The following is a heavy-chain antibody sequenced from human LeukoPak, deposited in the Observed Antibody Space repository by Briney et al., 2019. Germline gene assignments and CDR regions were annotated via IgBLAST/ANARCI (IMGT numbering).Heavy chain of an antibody. Sequence: SETLSLTCTVSGGSISSYYWSWIRQPAGKGLEWIGRIYTTGGTNYNPSLKSRVTMSVDTSKNQFSLKLSSVTAADTAVYYCARDRYYASGTYPDYWGQGTLVTVSS. CDR1: GGSISSYY. CDR2: IYTTGGT. J-gene: IGHJ4*02. D-gene: IGHD3-10*01. V-gene: IGHV4-4*07. CDR3: ARDRYYASGTYPDY.